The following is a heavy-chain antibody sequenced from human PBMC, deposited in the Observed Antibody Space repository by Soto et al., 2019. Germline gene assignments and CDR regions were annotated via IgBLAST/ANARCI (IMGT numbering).Heavy chain of an antibody. V-gene: IGHV4-39*01. CDR2: IYYSVSA. D-gene: IGHD5-12*01. J-gene: IGHJ4*02. Sequence: SETLSLTCTVSGGSISGSSYCCSWMCRGPGKGLAGIGKIYYSVSAYYARSLKDRVTLSRDTCKSQFALNLSSFNAADTAVNYCAKPLHFLAPRGAYSGDKGFDYWGQGTLVTVSS. CDR3: AKPLHFLAPRGAYSGDKGFDY. CDR1: GGSISGSSYC.